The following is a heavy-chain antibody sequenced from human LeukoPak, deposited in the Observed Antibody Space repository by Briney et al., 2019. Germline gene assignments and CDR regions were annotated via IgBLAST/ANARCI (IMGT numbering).Heavy chain of an antibody. Sequence: GSLRLSCAASGFTFSSYGMHWVRQAPGKGLEWVAVISYDGSNKYYADSVKGRFTISRDNAKNSLYLQMNSLRAEDTAVYYCARDEPTVRHDAFDIWGQGTMVTVS. D-gene: IGHD4-17*01. CDR2: ISYDGSNK. CDR1: GFTFSSYG. CDR3: ARDEPTVRHDAFDI. V-gene: IGHV3-30*03. J-gene: IGHJ3*02.